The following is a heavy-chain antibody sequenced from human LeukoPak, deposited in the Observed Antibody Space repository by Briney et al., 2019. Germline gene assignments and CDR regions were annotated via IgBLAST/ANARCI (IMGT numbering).Heavy chain of an antibody. Sequence: SETLSLTCTVSGGXISSFYCNWIRQPAGKGLEWIGRINSRGTTNYNPSLKSRLTMSVDMSKNQFSLKLSSVTAADTAVHYCARALGYESFDYWGQGTLVTVSS. CDR3: ARALGYESFDY. V-gene: IGHV4-4*07. D-gene: IGHD5-12*01. CDR2: INSRGTT. CDR1: GGXISSFY. J-gene: IGHJ4*02.